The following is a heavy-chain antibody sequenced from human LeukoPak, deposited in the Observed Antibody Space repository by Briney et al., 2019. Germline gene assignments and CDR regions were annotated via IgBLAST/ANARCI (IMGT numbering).Heavy chain of an antibody. V-gene: IGHV3-23*03. J-gene: IGHJ4*02. CDR3: AENPPTYYYGSGSYYLTFDY. CDR1: GFTFSSYW. Sequence: GGSLRLSCAASGFTFSSYWMSWVRQAPGKGLEWVSVIYSGGSTYYADSVKGRFTISRDNSKNTLYLQMNSLRAEDTAVYYCAENPPTYYYGSGSYYLTFDYWGQGTLVTVSS. CDR2: IYSGGST. D-gene: IGHD3-10*01.